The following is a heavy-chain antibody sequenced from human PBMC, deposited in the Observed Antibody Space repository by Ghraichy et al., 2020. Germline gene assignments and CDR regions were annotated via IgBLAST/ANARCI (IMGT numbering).Heavy chain of an antibody. V-gene: IGHV3-64*01. CDR2: INEDGGYT. D-gene: IGHD3-10*01. CDR3: AREEYYGSGRKAFDI. J-gene: IGHJ3*02. CDR1: RFTFSNYA. Sequence: GGSLRLSCAASRFTFSNYAMHWVRQAPGKGLEYVSAINEDGGYTYYASSVKGRFTISRDNSKNMLYLQMGSLRAEDMAVYYCAREEYYGSGRKAFDIWGQGTMVTVSS.